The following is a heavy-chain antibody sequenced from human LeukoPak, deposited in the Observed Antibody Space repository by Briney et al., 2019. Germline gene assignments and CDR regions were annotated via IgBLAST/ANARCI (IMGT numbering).Heavy chain of an antibody. CDR3: ARAKGYCSSTSCYKRNFDY. CDR1: GFTFSDYY. Sequence: GGSLRLSCAASGFTFSDYYMSWIRQAPGKGLEWVSYISSSGSTIYYADSVKGRFTISRDNAKNTLYLQMNSLRAEDTAVYYCARAKGYCSSTSCYKRNFDYWGQGTLVTVSS. J-gene: IGHJ4*02. CDR2: ISSSGSTI. D-gene: IGHD2-2*02. V-gene: IGHV3-11*04.